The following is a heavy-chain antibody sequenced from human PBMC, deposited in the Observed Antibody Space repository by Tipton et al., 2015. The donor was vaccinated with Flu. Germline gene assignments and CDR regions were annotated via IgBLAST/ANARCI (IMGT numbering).Heavy chain of an antibody. CDR1: GFTFSTYW. CDR2: IKPDGSET. J-gene: IGHJ4*02. CDR3: VRAIAASGSF. D-gene: IGHD3-10*01. V-gene: IGHV3-7*04. Sequence: SLILSCAASGFTFSTYWMTWIRQAPGKGLEWVAVIKPDGSETHYLGSVKGRFTLSRDNAKNSVSLQMSNLRVEDTAVYYCVRAIAASGSFWGQGTLVTVSS.